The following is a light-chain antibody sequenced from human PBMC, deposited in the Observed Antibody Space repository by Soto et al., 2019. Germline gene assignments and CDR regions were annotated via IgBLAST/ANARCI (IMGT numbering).Light chain of an antibody. CDR1: QSVSRN. CDR2: GAS. V-gene: IGKV3-15*01. Sequence: EIVMTQSPAILSVSPGERAALSCRASQSVSRNLAWYQQKPGQAPRLLIYGASTRATGVPARFRGSGSGTDFTLTISALQSEDFAVYYCQHYNNWPPWTFGQGTKVDIK. CDR3: QHYNNWPPWT. J-gene: IGKJ1*01.